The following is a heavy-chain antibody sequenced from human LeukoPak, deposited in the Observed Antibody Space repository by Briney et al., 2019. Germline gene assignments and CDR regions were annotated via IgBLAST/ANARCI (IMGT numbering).Heavy chain of an antibody. CDR1: GLTFSGYG. V-gene: IGHV3-30*02. CDR2: IQNNGSNK. J-gene: IGHJ4*02. D-gene: IGHD6-19*01. Sequence: GGSLRLSCAASGLTFSGYGMHWVRQAPGKGLEWVAFIQNNGSNKYYADSVKGRFTISRDNSKNTLYLQMNSLRAEDTALYYCAKDFSHSSGWYDYWGQGTLVTVSS. CDR3: AKDFSHSSGWYDY.